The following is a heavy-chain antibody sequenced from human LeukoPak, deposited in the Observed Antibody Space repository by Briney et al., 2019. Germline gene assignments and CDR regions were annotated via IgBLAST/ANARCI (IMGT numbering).Heavy chain of an antibody. V-gene: IGHV3-21*01. D-gene: IGHD3-3*01. CDR1: GFTFSSYS. CDR3: ARDPLRTRPYDFWSGYPLINWFDP. Sequence: GGSLRLSCAASGFTFSSYSMNWVRQALGKGLEWVSSISSSSSYIYYADSVKGRFTISRDNAKNSLYLQMNSLRAEDTAVYYCARDPLRTRPYDFWSGYPLINWFDPWGQGTLVTVSS. J-gene: IGHJ5*02. CDR2: ISSSSSYI.